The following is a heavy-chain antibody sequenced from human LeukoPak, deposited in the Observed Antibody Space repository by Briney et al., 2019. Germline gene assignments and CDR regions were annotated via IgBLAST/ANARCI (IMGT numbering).Heavy chain of an antibody. J-gene: IGHJ5*02. CDR1: GYTFTGYY. D-gene: IGHD6-13*01. CDR2: INPNSGGT. V-gene: IGHV1-2*02. Sequence: ASVKVSCKASGYTFTGYYMHWVRQAPGQGLEWMGWINPNSGGTNYAQKFQGRVTMTRDTSISTAYMELSRLRSDDTAVYYCARVRQQLSAGWFDPWGQGTLVTVSS. CDR3: ARVRQQLSAGWFDP.